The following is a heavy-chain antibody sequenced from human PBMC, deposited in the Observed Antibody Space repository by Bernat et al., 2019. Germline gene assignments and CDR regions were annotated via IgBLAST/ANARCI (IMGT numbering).Heavy chain of an antibody. CDR3: ARDPGALYGDYVDDYYYYGMDV. D-gene: IGHD4-17*01. Sequence: QVQLVQSGAEVKKPGSSVKVSCKASGGTFSSYAISWVRQAPGQGLEWMGGIIPIFGTANYAQKFQGRVTITADESTSTAYMELSSLRSEDTAVYYCARDPGALYGDYVDDYYYYGMDVWGQGTTVTVS. CDR1: GGTFSSYA. V-gene: IGHV1-69*01. J-gene: IGHJ6*02. CDR2: IIPIFGTA.